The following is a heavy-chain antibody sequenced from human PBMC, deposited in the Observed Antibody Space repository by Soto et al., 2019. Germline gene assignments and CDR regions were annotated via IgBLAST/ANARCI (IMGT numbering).Heavy chain of an antibody. CDR2: ISGRGTST. J-gene: IGHJ4*02. D-gene: IGHD2-15*01. V-gene: IGHV3-23*01. CDR3: ARGQGGFCTSGSCYFVY. Sequence: EVQFLESGGGLAQPGGTLRLSCAASGFAFNNLAMTWVRQAPGKGLEWVSGISGRGTSTYYADSVKGRFTISRDNSKSVVYLEMNSLRTEGTAVYYCARGQGGFCTSGSCYFVYWGQGSLVTVTS. CDR1: GFAFNNLA.